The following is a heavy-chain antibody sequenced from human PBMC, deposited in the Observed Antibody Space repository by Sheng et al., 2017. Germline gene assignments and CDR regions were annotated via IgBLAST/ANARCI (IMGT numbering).Heavy chain of an antibody. CDR3: ATNRSPR. CDR2: IYYSGST. CDR1: GGSISNSYY. D-gene: IGHD2-8*01. J-gene: IGHJ4*02. V-gene: IGHV4-39*07. Sequence: QLQLQESGPGLVKPSETLSLTCTVSGGSISNSYYWGWIRQPPGKGLEWIGSIYYSGSTYYNPSLKSRVTISVDTSKNQFSLKLSSVTAADTAVYYCATNRSPRWGQGTLVTVSS.